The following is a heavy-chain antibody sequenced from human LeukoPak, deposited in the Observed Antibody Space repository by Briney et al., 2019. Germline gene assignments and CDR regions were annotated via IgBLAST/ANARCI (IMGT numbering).Heavy chain of an antibody. V-gene: IGHV3-9*01. CDR1: GFTFDDYA. CDR3: AGGGGANISPSNWFDP. CDR2: ISWNSGSI. D-gene: IGHD3-16*01. Sequence: GGSLRLSCAASGFTFDDYAMHWVRQAPGKGLEWVSGISWNSGSIGYADSVKGRFTISRDNAKNSLSLQMNSLRAEDTAVYYCAGGGGANISPSNWFDPWGQGTLVTVSS. J-gene: IGHJ5*02.